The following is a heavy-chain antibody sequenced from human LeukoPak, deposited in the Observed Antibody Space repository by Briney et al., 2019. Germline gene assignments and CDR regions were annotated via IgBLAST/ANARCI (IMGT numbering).Heavy chain of an antibody. CDR2: ISGSGGST. J-gene: IGHJ4*02. Sequence: GGSLRLSCAASGFTFSSYAMSWVRQAPGKGLEWSSAISGSGGSTYYADSVKGRFTISRDNSKNTLYLQMNSLRAEDTAVYYCAKIGIAAAGTKLLIFDYWGQGTLVTVSS. CDR3: AKIGIAAAGTKLLIFDY. V-gene: IGHV3-23*01. CDR1: GFTFSSYA. D-gene: IGHD6-13*01.